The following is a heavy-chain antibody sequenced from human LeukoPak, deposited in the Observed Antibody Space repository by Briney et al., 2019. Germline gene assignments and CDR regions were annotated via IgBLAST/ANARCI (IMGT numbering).Heavy chain of an antibody. J-gene: IGHJ4*02. CDR3: ARGPDTMVRGVIMDFDY. V-gene: IGHV3-7*01. CDR2: IYLDGSRA. Sequence: GGSLRLSCAVSGFTFTNYWMSWARQSPGKGLEWVANIYLDGSRAYYVDSVKGRFTISRDNAKNTLYLQMNSLRAEDTAVYYCARGPDTMVRGVIMDFDYWGQGTLVTVSS. D-gene: IGHD3-10*01. CDR1: GFTFTNYW.